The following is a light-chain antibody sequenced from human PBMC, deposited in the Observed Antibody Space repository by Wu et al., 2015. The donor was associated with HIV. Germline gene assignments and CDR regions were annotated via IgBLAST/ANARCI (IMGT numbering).Light chain of an antibody. J-gene: IGKJ2*01. CDR3: QQLNTNPPYT. Sequence: DIQLTQSPSFLSASVGDRVTITCRASQGISSSLAWYQQKPGTAPKLLIYAASTLESGVPSRFSGSGSGTLFALTISSLQPEDFATYYCQQLNTNPPYTFGRGPSWRSN. CDR1: QGISSS. CDR2: AAS. V-gene: IGKV1-9*01.